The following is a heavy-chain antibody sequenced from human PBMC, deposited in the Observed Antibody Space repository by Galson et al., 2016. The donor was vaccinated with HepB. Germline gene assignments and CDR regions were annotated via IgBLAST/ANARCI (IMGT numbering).Heavy chain of an antibody. D-gene: IGHD1-20*01. CDR2: ISWDGDVT. CDR1: GFNFHDYT. CDR3: AKDQDNWNGEGNFYYGMDV. J-gene: IGHJ6*02. Sequence: SLRLSCAASGFNFHDYTMHWVRQAPGKGLEWVSLISWDGDVTFYAESVKGRLTISRDNSKNSLYLQMNSLRTEDTAFYYCAKDQDNWNGEGNFYYGMDVWGQGTMVTVSS. V-gene: IGHV3-43*01.